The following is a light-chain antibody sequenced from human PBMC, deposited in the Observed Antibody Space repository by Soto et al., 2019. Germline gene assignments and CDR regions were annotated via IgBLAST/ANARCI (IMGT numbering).Light chain of an antibody. V-gene: IGKV3-11*01. CDR1: QSVSSN. J-gene: IGKJ5*01. Sequence: EIVLTQSPATLSLSPGERATLSCRASQSVSSNLAWYQRKPGQAPRLLIYDASNRATGIPARFSGSGSGTDFTLTISSLEPEDFAVYYCQRGDTFGQGTRLEIK. CDR3: QRGDT. CDR2: DAS.